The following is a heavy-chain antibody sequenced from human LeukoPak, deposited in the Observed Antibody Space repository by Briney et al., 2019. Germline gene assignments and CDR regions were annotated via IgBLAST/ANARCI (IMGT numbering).Heavy chain of an antibody. D-gene: IGHD2-15*01. Sequence: ASVKVSCKASGYTFTSYYMHWVRQAPGQGLEWMGIINPSGGSTSYAQKFQGRVTMTRDTSTSTVYMELSSLRSEDTAVYCCARDDCSGGSCYLFPQRSAFDYWGQGTLVTVSS. V-gene: IGHV1-46*01. CDR3: ARDDCSGGSCYLFPQRSAFDY. J-gene: IGHJ4*02. CDR1: GYTFTSYY. CDR2: INPSGGST.